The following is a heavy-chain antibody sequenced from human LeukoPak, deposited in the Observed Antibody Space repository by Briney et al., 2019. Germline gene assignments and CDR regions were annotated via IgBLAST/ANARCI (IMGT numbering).Heavy chain of an antibody. V-gene: IGHV3-74*01. CDR2: VNEDGSIT. D-gene: IGHD3-16*01. Sequence: LSGGSLRLSCAVSGFTFRTYWMHWVRQVPGEGLVWVSRVNEDGSITNYADSVKGRFTISRDNAKNTLYLQMNSLRAEDTAVYYCSLGRAHGMDVWGQGTTVTVSS. CDR1: GFTFRTYW. CDR3: SLGRAHGMDV. J-gene: IGHJ6*02.